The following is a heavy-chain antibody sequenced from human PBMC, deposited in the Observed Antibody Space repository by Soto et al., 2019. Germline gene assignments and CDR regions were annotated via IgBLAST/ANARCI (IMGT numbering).Heavy chain of an antibody. CDR3: AKSQQLWLASYGGIHPTDY. CDR1: GFTSRIIFSDYA. Sequence: PGGSLRLSCVASGFTSRIIFSDYAMNWVRQAPGKGPEWVSGIDGQGSGTYYADSAKGRFTISRDNSKNTLYLQMNSLRAEDTAVYYCAKSQQLWLASYGGIHPTDYWGQGTLVTVSS. D-gene: IGHD5-18*01. V-gene: IGHV3-23*05. CDR2: IDGQGSGT. J-gene: IGHJ4*02.